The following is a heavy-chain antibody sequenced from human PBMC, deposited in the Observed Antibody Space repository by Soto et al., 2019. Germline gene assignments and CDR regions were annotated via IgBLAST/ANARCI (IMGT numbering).Heavy chain of an antibody. CDR2: IYYSGST. Sequence: SETLSLTCTVSGGSISSGGYYWSWIRQHPGKGLEWIGYIYYSGSTYYNPSLKSRVTISVDTSKNQFSLKLSSVTAADTAVYYCARVHSSSWYGFYFDYWGQGTLVTVSS. CDR3: ARVHSSSWYGFYFDY. J-gene: IGHJ4*02. V-gene: IGHV4-31*03. D-gene: IGHD6-13*01. CDR1: GGSISSGGYY.